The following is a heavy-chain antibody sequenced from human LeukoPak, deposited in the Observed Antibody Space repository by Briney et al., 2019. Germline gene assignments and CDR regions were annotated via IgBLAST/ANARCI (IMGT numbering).Heavy chain of an antibody. Sequence: ASVKVSCKASGHTFTTYYVHLVRQAPGQGLEWIGVINPSGDVTNYPQRFQGRVTLTRDTSTSTVYMELSSLRSEDTAIYYCAKETPNTGWFDPWGQGTLVTVSS. CDR1: GHTFTTYY. V-gene: IGHV1-46*01. D-gene: IGHD1-14*01. CDR2: INPSGDVT. CDR3: AKETPNTGWFDP. J-gene: IGHJ5*02.